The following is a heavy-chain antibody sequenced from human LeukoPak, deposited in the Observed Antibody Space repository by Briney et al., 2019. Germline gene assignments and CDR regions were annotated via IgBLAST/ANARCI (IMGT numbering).Heavy chain of an antibody. J-gene: IGHJ4*02. CDR2: IIPIFGTA. CDR1: GGTFSSYA. CDR3: ARQWLQLSY. D-gene: IGHD5-24*01. V-gene: IGHV1-69*01. Sequence: ASVKVSCKASGGTFSSYAISWVRQAPGQGLEWMGGIIPIFGTANYAQEFQGRVTITADESTSTAYMELSSLRSEDTAVYYCARQWLQLSYWGQGTLVTVSS.